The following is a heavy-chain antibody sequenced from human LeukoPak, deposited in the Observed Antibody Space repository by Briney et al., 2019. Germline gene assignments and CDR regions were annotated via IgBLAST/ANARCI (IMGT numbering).Heavy chain of an antibody. D-gene: IGHD4-23*01. V-gene: IGHV3-66*02. CDR2: IYSGGST. CDR3: ASSRRIIGENDYGGGYFDY. Sequence: GGSLRLSCAASGFTVSSNYMSWVRQAPGKGLEWVSVIYSGGSTYYADSVKGRFTISRDNSKNTLYLQMNSLRAEDTAVYYCASSRRIIGENDYGGGYFDYWGQGTLVTVSS. J-gene: IGHJ4*02. CDR1: GFTVSSNY.